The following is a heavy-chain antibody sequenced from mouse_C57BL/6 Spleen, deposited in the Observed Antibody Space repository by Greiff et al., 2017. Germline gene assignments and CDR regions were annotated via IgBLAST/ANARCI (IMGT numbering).Heavy chain of an antibody. CDR1: GYTFTSYW. D-gene: IGHD2-5*01. CDR3: ARWDSNFDWYFDV. Sequence: QVQLQQPGAELVKPGASVKLSCTASGYTFTSYWMHWVKQRPGRGLEWIGRIDPNSGGTKYTEKFKSKGTLTVDNPSSTAYMQLSSLTSEDSAVYYCARWDSNFDWYFDVWGTGTTVTVSS. CDR2: IDPNSGGT. J-gene: IGHJ1*03. V-gene: IGHV1-72*01.